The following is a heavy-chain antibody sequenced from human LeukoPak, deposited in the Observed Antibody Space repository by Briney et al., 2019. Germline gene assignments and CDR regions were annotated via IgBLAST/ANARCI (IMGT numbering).Heavy chain of an antibody. CDR2: IKQDGSKK. D-gene: IGHD5-24*01. Sequence: GSLRLSCVASGFPFSSYWMTWVRQAPGKGLEWVANIKQDGSKKSYVDSVKGRFTISRDNAKNSLYLQMNSLRAEDTAIYYCTRVGYIDEGVDYWGQGTLVTVSS. J-gene: IGHJ4*02. CDR1: GFPFSSYW. V-gene: IGHV3-7*04. CDR3: TRVGYIDEGVDY.